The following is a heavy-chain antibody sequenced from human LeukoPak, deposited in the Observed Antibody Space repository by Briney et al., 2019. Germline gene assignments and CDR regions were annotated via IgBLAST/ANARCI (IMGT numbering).Heavy chain of an antibody. V-gene: IGHV4-4*07. CDR3: ARRTDY. D-gene: IGHD1-14*01. CDR1: SGSMNNYY. Sequence: PSETLSLTCTVSSGSMNNYYWNWIRQPAGKGLEWIGHIYSSGSTNYNPSLKSRVTISIDTSKNQFFLKLSSVTAADTAAYYCARRTDYWGPGTLVTVSS. CDR2: IYSSGST. J-gene: IGHJ4*02.